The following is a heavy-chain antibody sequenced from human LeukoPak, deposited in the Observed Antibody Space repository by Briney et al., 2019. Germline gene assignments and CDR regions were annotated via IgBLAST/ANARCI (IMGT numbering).Heavy chain of an antibody. V-gene: IGHV3-23*01. D-gene: IGHD3-16*01. CDR3: AKESWASSTDSVR. CDR2: IRGNGET. J-gene: IGHJ4*02. Sequence: GSLRLSCAASGVSFSSFAMSWVRQGPARGLEWVSSIRGNGETFYSDSVKGRFTLSIDSSRNTVSFQLTNLRVADTAVYYCAKESWASSTDSVRWGQGAPVTVAS. CDR1: GVSFSSFA.